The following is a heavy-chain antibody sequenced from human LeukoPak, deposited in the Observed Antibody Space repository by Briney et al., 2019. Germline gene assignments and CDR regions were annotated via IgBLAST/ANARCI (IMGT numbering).Heavy chain of an antibody. V-gene: IGHV3-23*01. CDR1: GFTFSTFA. CDR3: AELGITMIGGV. D-gene: IGHD3-10*02. J-gene: IGHJ6*04. Sequence: GGSLRLSCAASGFTFSTFAMIWVRQPPGKGLEWVSSIFPSGGEIHYADSVRGRFTISRDNSKSTLYLQMNSLRAEDTAVYYCAELGITMIGGVWGKGTTVTISS. CDR2: IFPSGGEI.